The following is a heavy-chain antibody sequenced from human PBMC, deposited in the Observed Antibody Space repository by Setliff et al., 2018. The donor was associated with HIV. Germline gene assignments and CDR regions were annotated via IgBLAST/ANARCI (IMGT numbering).Heavy chain of an antibody. CDR1: GGSVSNSAYY. V-gene: IGHV4-39*01. CDR3: ARMESTRPPRGPDY. CDR2: IYYSGST. D-gene: IGHD6-6*01. J-gene: IGHJ4*02. Sequence: SETLSLTCTVSGGSVSNSAYYWGWIRQPTGKGLEWIGTIYYSGSTQYNPSFKSRVTISIDTSKNEFSLKLLSVTAADTAVYYCARMESTRPPRGPDYWGQGTLVTVSS.